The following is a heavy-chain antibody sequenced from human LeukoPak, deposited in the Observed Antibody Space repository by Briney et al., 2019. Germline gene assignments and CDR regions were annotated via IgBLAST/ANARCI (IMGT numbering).Heavy chain of an antibody. D-gene: IGHD6-13*01. J-gene: IGHJ4*02. V-gene: IGHV4-59*01. CDR2: IYYSGST. Sequence: SETLSLTCTVSGDSISSYYWSWIRQPPGKGLEWIANIYYSGSTNYNPSLKSRVTISVDTSKNQFSLKLNSVTAADTAVYYCARVRSAAADYWGQGTLVTVSS. CDR3: ARVRSAAADY. CDR1: GDSISSYY.